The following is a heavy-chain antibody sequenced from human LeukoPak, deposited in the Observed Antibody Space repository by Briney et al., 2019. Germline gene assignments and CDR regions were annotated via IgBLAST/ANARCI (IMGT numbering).Heavy chain of an antibody. D-gene: IGHD3-22*01. J-gene: IGHJ5*02. CDR3: AKDPWGDRYYYDSSGFDP. CDR2: ISGSGGST. V-gene: IGHV3-23*01. Sequence: GGSLRLSCAASGFTFSSYAMSWVRQAPGKGLEWVSAISGSGGSTYYADSVKGRFTISRDNSKNTLYLQMNSLRAEDTAVYYCAKDPWGDRYYYDSSGFDPWGQGTLVTVSS. CDR1: GFTFSSYA.